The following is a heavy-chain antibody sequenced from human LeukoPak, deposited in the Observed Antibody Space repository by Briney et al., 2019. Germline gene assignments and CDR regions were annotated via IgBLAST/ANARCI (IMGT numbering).Heavy chain of an antibody. V-gene: IGHV3-33*01. J-gene: IGHJ4*02. CDR3: ARPRRDGYNYRTYYFDY. D-gene: IGHD5-24*01. Sequence: GRSLRLSCAASGFTFSSYGMHWVRQAPGKGLEWVAVIWYDGSNKYYADSVKGRFTISRDNSKNTLYLQMNSLRAEDTAVYYCARPRRDGYNYRTYYFDYWGQGTLVTVSS. CDR1: GFTFSSYG. CDR2: IWYDGSNK.